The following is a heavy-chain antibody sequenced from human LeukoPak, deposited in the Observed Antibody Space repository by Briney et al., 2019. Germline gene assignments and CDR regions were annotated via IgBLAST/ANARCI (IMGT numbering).Heavy chain of an antibody. CDR3: ARVGYSSPFDY. D-gene: IGHD6-13*01. Sequence: GSLRLSCAASGFTFSSYAIHWVRQAPGKGLEYVSSISGNGDSTFYANSVKGRFTISRDNSKNTLYLQMGSLRAEDMAVYYCARVGYSSPFDYWGQGTLVTVS. CDR1: GFTFSSYA. CDR2: ISGNGDST. V-gene: IGHV3-64*01. J-gene: IGHJ4*02.